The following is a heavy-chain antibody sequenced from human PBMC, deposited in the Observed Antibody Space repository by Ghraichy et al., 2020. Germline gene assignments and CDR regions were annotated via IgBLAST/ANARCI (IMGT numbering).Heavy chain of an antibody. V-gene: IGHV4-59*01. CDR1: GGSISTYF. D-gene: IGHD2-8*01. CDR2: IYYSGST. Sequence: SETLSLTCTVSGGSISTYFWSWIRQPPGKGLEWIGCIYYSGSTNYNPSLKSRVNISVDMSKNQLSLKLNSVTAADTAVYYCASGSTKYPLSRVYAFDVWGQGTMVTVSS. J-gene: IGHJ3*01. CDR3: ASGSTKYPLSRVYAFDV.